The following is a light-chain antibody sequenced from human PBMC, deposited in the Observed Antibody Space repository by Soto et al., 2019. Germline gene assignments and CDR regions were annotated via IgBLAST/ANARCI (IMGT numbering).Light chain of an antibody. Sequence: EVVMTQSPATLSVSPGERATLSCRASQSVNANLAWYQQKPGQAPRLLIHGASNRATGITARFSGSGFGTEFILTISSLQSEDVAGYYCQQYNTWLWTFGQGTKVEI. CDR3: QQYNTWLWT. J-gene: IGKJ1*01. CDR2: GAS. CDR1: QSVNAN. V-gene: IGKV3-15*01.